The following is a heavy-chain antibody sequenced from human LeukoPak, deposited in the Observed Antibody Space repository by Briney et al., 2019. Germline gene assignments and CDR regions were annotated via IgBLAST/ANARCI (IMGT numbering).Heavy chain of an antibody. D-gene: IGHD2-8*01. J-gene: IGHJ4*02. CDR2: ISGSGGST. Sequence: GGSLRLSCAASGFTFSSYWMSWVRQAPGKGLEWVSTISGSGGSTYYADSVKGRFTISRDNSKNTVYLQMNSLRAEDTAVYYCEKDRSCINDVSHGDFDYWGQGTLVTVSS. CDR1: GFTFSSYW. CDR3: EKDRSCINDVSHGDFDY. V-gene: IGHV3-23*01.